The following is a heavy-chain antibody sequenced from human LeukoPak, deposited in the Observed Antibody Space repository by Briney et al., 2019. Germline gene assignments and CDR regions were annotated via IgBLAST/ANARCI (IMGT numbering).Heavy chain of an antibody. D-gene: IGHD3-10*01. Sequence: GGSLRLSCAASGYTFSHYWMHWVRQVPGKGLVWVSRINDRGRITDYADSLKGRFTISRDNAKNTLYLQMNSLRAEDTAVYYCARDSSGSGTFAEHWGQGTLVTVSS. J-gene: IGHJ1*01. V-gene: IGHV3-74*01. CDR1: GYTFSHYW. CDR3: ARDSSGSGTFAEH. CDR2: INDRGRIT.